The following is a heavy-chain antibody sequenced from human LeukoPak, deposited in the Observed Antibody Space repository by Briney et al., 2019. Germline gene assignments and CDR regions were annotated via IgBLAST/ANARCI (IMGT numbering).Heavy chain of an antibody. V-gene: IGHV3-23*01. CDR3: AKGSSAGIAVVCIDY. CDR2: ISGSGGST. Sequence: PGGSLRLSCAASGFTFSSYAMSWVRQAPGEGLEWVSAISGSGGSTYYADSVKGRFTISRDNSKNTLYLQMNSLRAEDTAVYYCAKGSSAGIAVVCIDYWGQGTLVTVSS. J-gene: IGHJ4*02. CDR1: GFTFSSYA. D-gene: IGHD6-19*01.